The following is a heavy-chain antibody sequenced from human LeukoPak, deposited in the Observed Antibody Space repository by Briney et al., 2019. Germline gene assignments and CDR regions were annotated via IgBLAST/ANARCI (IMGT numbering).Heavy chain of an antibody. CDR2: INHSGST. CDR1: GGSFSGYY. V-gene: IGHV4-34*01. CDR3: ARVKVATITRFCYFDY. D-gene: IGHD5-24*01. Sequence: SETLSLTCAVYGGSFSGYYWSWIRQPPGKGLEWIGEINHSGSTNYNPSLKSRVTISVDTSKNQFSLKLSSVTAADTAVYYCARVKVATITRFCYFDYWGQGTLVTVSP. J-gene: IGHJ4*02.